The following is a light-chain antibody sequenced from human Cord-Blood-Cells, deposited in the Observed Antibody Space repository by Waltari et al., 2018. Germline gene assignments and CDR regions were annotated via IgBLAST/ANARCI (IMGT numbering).Light chain of an antibody. Sequence: QSALPQPASVSGSPGQSITIACPGTSIDVGRYNLVSWYQQHPGKAPKLMIYEVSKRPSGVSNRSSGSKSGNTASLTIAGRQAEDEADYYCCSYAGSSPPHVVFGGGTKLTVL. J-gene: IGLJ2*01. CDR3: CSYAGSSPPHVV. V-gene: IGLV2-23*02. CDR1: SIDVGRYNL. CDR2: EVS.